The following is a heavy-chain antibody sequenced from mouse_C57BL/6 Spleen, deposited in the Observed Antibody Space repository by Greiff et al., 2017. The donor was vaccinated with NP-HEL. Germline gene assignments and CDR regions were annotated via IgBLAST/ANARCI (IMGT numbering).Heavy chain of an antibody. J-gene: IGHJ4*01. V-gene: IGHV1-52*01. Sequence: QVQLQQPGAELVRPGSSVKLSCKASGYTFTSYWMHWVKQRPIQGLEWIGNIDPSDSETHYNQKFKDKATLTVDKSSSTAYMQLSSLTSEDSAVYYGARKPYYDTDAMDYWGQGTSVTVSS. CDR2: IDPSDSET. CDR3: ARKPYYDTDAMDY. CDR1: GYTFTSYW. D-gene: IGHD2-10*01.